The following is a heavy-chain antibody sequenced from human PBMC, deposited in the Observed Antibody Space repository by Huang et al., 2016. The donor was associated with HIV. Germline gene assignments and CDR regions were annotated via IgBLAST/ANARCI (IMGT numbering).Heavy chain of an antibody. J-gene: IGHJ3*02. D-gene: IGHD2-2*01. CDR2: IYYSGST. CDR3: ARHMDCSSSSCLAGGHERGPFDM. CDR1: GGSISSSSYY. Sequence: QLQLQESGPGLVKPSETLSLTCSVSGGSISSSSYYWGWIRQPPGKGLGWLGSIYYSGSTFYNPSLKSRVTISVDTSKNQFSLRLSSVTAADTSVYYCARHMDCSSSSCLAGGHERGPFDMWGQGTMVTVSS. V-gene: IGHV4-39*01.